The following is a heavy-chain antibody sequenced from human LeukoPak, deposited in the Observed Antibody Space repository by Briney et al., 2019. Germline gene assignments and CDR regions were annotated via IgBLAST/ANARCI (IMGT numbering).Heavy chain of an antibody. V-gene: IGHV5-51*01. J-gene: IGHJ4*02. CDR1: GYSFTTYW. Sequence: GESLKISCKGSGYSFTTYWIGWVRQMPGEGLQWMGIIYPGDSDTRYSPSFQGQVTISADKSIGTAYLQWSSLKASDTAIYYCARQNDFRLDYWGQGTLVTVSS. D-gene: IGHD3-3*01. CDR3: ARQNDFRLDY. CDR2: IYPGDSDT.